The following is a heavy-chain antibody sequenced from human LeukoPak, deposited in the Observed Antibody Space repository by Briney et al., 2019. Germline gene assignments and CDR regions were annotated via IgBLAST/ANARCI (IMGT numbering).Heavy chain of an antibody. CDR1: GYTFTSYF. D-gene: IGHD6-13*01. Sequence: PGESLKISCKASGYTFTSYFIGWVRQMPGKGLEWMGIIYPGDSYTRYSPSFQGQVTISVDKSISTAYLQWSSLKASDTAMYYCARPIAAAGTDLGYRGQGTLVTVSS. CDR2: IYPGDSYT. J-gene: IGHJ4*02. CDR3: ARPIAAAGTDLGY. V-gene: IGHV5-51*01.